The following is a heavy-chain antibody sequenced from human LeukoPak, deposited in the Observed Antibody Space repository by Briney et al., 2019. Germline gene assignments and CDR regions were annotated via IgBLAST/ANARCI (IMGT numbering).Heavy chain of an antibody. J-gene: IGHJ4*02. CDR1: GGSISSAGDY. CDR2: IYHSGST. V-gene: IGHV4-30-2*01. CDR3: ARRGGSSWFRGGFDY. D-gene: IGHD6-13*01. Sequence: SETLSLTCTVSGGSISSAGDYWSWIRQPPGKGLEWIGYIYHSGSTTYNPSLKSRVTLSRDKSKNQFSLKLNSVTAADTAVYYCARRGGSSWFRGGFDYWGQGTLVTVSS.